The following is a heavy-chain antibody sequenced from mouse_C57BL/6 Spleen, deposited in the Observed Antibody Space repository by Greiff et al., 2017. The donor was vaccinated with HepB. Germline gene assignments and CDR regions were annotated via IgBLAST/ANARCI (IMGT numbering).Heavy chain of an antibody. D-gene: IGHD1-1*01. Sequence: QVQLQQPGAELVKPGASVKLSCKASGYTFTSYWMQWVKQRPGQGLEWIGEIDPSDSYTNYNQKFKGKATLTVDTSSSTAYMQLSSLTSEDSAVYYCARGRIITTVVAPFAYWGQGTLVTVSA. CDR3: ARGRIITTVVAPFAY. CDR1: GYTFTSYW. V-gene: IGHV1-50*01. J-gene: IGHJ3*01. CDR2: IDPSDSYT.